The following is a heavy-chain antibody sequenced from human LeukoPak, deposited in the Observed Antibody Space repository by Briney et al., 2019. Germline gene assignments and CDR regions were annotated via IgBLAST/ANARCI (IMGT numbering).Heavy chain of an antibody. J-gene: IGHJ4*02. CDR3: ATEKGDSPDY. Sequence: DPGGSLRLSCAASGFTFSSYAMSWVRQAPGKGLEWVSGLSGSGGNTFYAVSVKGRFTISRDNPKNTLYPQMNSLRAEDTAVYYCATEKGDSPDYWGQGTLVTVSS. CDR1: GFTFSSYA. CDR2: LSGSGGNT. D-gene: IGHD3-16*01. V-gene: IGHV3-23*01.